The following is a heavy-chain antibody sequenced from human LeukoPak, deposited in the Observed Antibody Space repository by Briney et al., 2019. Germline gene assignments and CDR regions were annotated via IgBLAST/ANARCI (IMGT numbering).Heavy chain of an antibody. Sequence: GGSLRLSCAASGFTFSSYGMHWVRQAPGKGLEWVAVISYDGSNKYYADSVKGRFTISRDNSKNTLDLQMNSLRAEDTAVYYCAKDSGGLFDYWGQGTLVTVSS. D-gene: IGHD2-15*01. V-gene: IGHV3-30*18. CDR1: GFTFSSYG. J-gene: IGHJ4*02. CDR3: AKDSGGLFDY. CDR2: ISYDGSNK.